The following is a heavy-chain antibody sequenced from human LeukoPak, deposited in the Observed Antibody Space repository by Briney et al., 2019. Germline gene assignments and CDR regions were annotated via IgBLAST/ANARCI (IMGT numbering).Heavy chain of an antibody. V-gene: IGHV4-34*01. D-gene: IGHD2-8*02. J-gene: IGHJ4*02. Sequence: PSETLSLTCAVYGGSFSGYYWSWIRQPPGKGLEWIGEINHSGSTNYNPSLKSRVTISVDTSKNQFSLKLSSVTAADTAVYYCARFFRNAVVYKGGFDYWGQGTLVTVSS. CDR2: INHSGST. CDR3: ARFFRNAVVYKGGFDY. CDR1: GGSFSGYY.